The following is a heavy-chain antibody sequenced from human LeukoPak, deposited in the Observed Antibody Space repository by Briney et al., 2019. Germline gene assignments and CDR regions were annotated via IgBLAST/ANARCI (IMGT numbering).Heavy chain of an antibody. V-gene: IGHV1-18*04. CDR3: AKDRGWQYADYETVAVEH. CDR1: GYTFTGYY. J-gene: IGHJ4*02. D-gene: IGHD4-17*01. Sequence: SVKVSCKASGYTFTGYYMHWVRQAPGQGLEWMGWISVYTGKTYHAQKFQARVTMTTDTSTTTAYMELRSLRSDDTAVYYCAKDRGWQYADYETVAVEHWGQGTLVTVSS. CDR2: ISVYTGKT.